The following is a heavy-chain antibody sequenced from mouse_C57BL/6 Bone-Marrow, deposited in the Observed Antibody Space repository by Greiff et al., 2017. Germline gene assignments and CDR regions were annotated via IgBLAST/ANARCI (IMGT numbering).Heavy chain of an antibody. Sequence: VQLKQSGPELVKPGASVKLSCKASGYSFTDYNMNWVKQSNGKSLEWIGVINPNDGTTSYNQKFKGKATLTVDQSSSTAYMQLNSQTSEDSAIYDCARSYYYGRGYFDVWGTGTTVTVSS. CDR2: INPNDGTT. J-gene: IGHJ1*03. D-gene: IGHD1-1*01. CDR1: GYSFTDYN. CDR3: ARSYYYGRGYFDV. V-gene: IGHV1-39*01.